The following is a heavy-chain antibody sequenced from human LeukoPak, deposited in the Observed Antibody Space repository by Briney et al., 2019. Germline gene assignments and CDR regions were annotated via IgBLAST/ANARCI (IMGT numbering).Heavy chain of an antibody. Sequence: GGPLRLSCTDSGSTVSSNNMNWVRQAPGRGQEWVANINQDGSEKYYVDSVKGRFTISRDNAKNSLYLQMNSLRAEDTAVYYCARLRSGYCFDYWGQGTLVTVSS. V-gene: IGHV3-7*05. CDR1: GSTVSSNN. D-gene: IGHD5-12*01. CDR3: ARLRSGYCFDY. J-gene: IGHJ4*02. CDR2: INQDGSEK.